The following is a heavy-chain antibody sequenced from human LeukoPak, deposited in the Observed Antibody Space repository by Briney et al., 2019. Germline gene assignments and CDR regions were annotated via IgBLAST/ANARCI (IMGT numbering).Heavy chain of an antibody. V-gene: IGHV5-51*01. Sequence: GESLKISCKGSGYSFTSYWIGWVRQMPGKGLECMGIIYPGDSDTRYSPSFQGQVTISADKSINTAYLQWSSLKASDTAMYYCATRPYSSGWSNYYYNMDVWGHGTTVIVTS. J-gene: IGHJ6*02. D-gene: IGHD6-19*01. CDR2: IYPGDSDT. CDR3: ATRPYSSGWSNYYYNMDV. CDR1: GYSFTSYW.